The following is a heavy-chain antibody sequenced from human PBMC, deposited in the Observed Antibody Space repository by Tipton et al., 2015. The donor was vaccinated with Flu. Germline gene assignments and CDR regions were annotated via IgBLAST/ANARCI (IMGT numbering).Heavy chain of an antibody. CDR2: IHHSGTT. CDR3: AGHPPTSRVAAGGTDY. J-gene: IGHJ4*02. CDR1: DGSISSSNW. D-gene: IGHD6-13*01. Sequence: GLVKPSGTLSLTCAVSDGSISSSNWWTWVRQPPGKGLEWIGEIHHSGTTHYNPSLKSRVTISVDKSKNHFSLNLRSVTAADTAVYYCAGHPPTSRVAAGGTDYWGQGTLVTVSS. V-gene: IGHV4-4*02.